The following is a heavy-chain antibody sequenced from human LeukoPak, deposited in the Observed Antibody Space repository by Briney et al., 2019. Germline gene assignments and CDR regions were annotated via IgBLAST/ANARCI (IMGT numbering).Heavy chain of an antibody. D-gene: IGHD3-22*01. V-gene: IGHV3-23*01. Sequence: AGGTLRLSCAASGFTFTSYAISWVRQAPGKGLEWVSAIRGSGGNAYYADSEKGRFTSARDNSKNTLYLQMNSLRAEDTAVYYCAKSISSGSGAYYRGTFDYWGMGTLVTVSS. CDR2: IRGSGGNA. CDR1: GFTFTSYA. J-gene: IGHJ4*02. CDR3: AKSISSGSGAYYRGTFDY.